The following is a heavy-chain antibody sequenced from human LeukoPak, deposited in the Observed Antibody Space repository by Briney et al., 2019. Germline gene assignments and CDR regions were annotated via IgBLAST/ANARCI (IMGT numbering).Heavy chain of an antibody. D-gene: IGHD6-19*01. Sequence: GGSLRLSCAASGFTFSSYGMSWVRQAPGKGLEWVPAISGSGGSTYYADSVKGRFTISRDNSKNTLYLQMNSLRAEDTAVYNCAKDYSSGWDYFDYWGQGTLVTVSS. J-gene: IGHJ4*02. V-gene: IGHV3-23*01. CDR2: ISGSGGST. CDR3: AKDYSSGWDYFDY. CDR1: GFTFSSYG.